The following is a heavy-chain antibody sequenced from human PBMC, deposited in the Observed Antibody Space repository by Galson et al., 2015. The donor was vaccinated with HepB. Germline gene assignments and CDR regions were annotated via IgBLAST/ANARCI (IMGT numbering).Heavy chain of an antibody. V-gene: IGHV3-48*01. Sequence: SLRLSCAASGFTFSSYNMNWVRQAPGKGLEWVSYISNSGSTRYYGDSVKGRFTISRDNGKNSLYLQMNSLRAEDTAVYYCAKAIYPDAFDIWGQGTMVTVSS. CDR1: GFTFSSYN. CDR3: AKAIYPDAFDI. CDR2: ISNSGSTR. D-gene: IGHD2-2*02. J-gene: IGHJ3*02.